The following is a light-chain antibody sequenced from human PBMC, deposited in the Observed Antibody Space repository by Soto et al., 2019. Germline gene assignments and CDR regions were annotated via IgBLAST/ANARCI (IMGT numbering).Light chain of an antibody. V-gene: IGKV3-20*01. J-gene: IGKJ1*01. CDR1: QSVSSSY. CDR2: GAS. Sequence: EIVMTQSPPTLSVSPGERVTLSCRASQSVSSSYLTWYQQKPGQAPRLLIYGASTRATGIPDRFSGSGSGTDFTLTISRLEPEDVAVYYCQQYEAVVTFGQGTKVDIK. CDR3: QQYEAVVT.